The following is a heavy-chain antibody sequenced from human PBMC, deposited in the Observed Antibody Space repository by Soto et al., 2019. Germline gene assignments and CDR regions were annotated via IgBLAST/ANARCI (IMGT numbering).Heavy chain of an antibody. V-gene: IGHV3-21*01. CDR1: GFTFSSYS. CDR3: ARDQPGYSYGYGLGY. CDR2: ISSSSSYI. D-gene: IGHD5-18*01. J-gene: IGHJ4*02. Sequence: EVQLVESGGGLVKPGGSLRLSCAASGFTFSSYSMNWVRQAPGKGLEWVSSISSSSSYIYYADSVQGRFTIARDNAKNSRYLQMNSLRAEDPAVYYCARDQPGYSYGYGLGYWGQGTLVTVSS.